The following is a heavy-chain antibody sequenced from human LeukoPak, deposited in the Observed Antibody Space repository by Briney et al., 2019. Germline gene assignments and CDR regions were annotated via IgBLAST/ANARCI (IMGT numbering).Heavy chain of an antibody. V-gene: IGHV4-38-2*02. CDR3: ARYAYSSSWFGASDAFDI. Sequence: PSETLSLTCTVSGYSITNTYYWGWIRQPPGRGLEWIGNIYHSGHTYYNPSLESRVTVSVDTSKNQFSLRLSSVTATDTAVYFCARYAYSSSWFGASDAFDIWGQGTMVTVSS. CDR1: GYSITNTYY. CDR2: IYHSGHT. D-gene: IGHD6-13*01. J-gene: IGHJ3*02.